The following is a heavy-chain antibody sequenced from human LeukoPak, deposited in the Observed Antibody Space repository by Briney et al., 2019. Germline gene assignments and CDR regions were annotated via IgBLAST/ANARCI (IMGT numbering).Heavy chain of an antibody. V-gene: IGHV4-59*01. CDR2: IYYSGST. CDR1: GGSISSYY. D-gene: IGHD4-17*01. Sequence: SETLSLTCTVSGGSISSYYWSWIRQPPGKGLEWIGYIYYSGSTNYNPSLKSRVTISVDTSKNQFSLKLSSVTAADTAVYYCATKEESPRNTVTTPQGWYFDLWGRGTLVTVSS. J-gene: IGHJ2*01. CDR3: ATKEESPRNTVTTPQGWYFDL.